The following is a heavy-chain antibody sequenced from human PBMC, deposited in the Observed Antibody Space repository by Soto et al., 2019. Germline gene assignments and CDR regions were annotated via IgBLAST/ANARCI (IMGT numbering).Heavy chain of an antibody. V-gene: IGHV1-69*02. CDR1: GGTFSSDT. CDR3: ARVGEDNWTTVWLDY. D-gene: IGHD1-20*01. Sequence: QVQLVQSGAEVKKPGSSLKVSCKASGGTFSSDTISWVRQAPGQELEWMGRMIPILGIANYAQKFQGRVTITADKSTGNAYMELSSLRSEDTAVYDCARVGEDNWTTVWLDYWGQGTLVTVSS. J-gene: IGHJ4*02. CDR2: MIPILGIA.